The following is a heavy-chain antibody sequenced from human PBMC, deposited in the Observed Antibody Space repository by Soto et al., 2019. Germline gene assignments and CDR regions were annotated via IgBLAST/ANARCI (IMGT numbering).Heavy chain of an antibody. J-gene: IGHJ5*02. Sequence: QVQLQESGPGLVKPSQTLSLTCTVSGGSISSGAYFWSWIRQPPGKGLEWIGYIYYSGSTYYHPSLTSRVTMPLDTSQNQFPLTLTSVTAADPAVYYCARGEGNKMVRGGIAPWGQGTLVTVSS. CDR2: IYYSGST. CDR1: GGSISSGAYF. CDR3: ARGEGNKMVRGGIAP. D-gene: IGHD3-10*01. V-gene: IGHV4-30-4*01.